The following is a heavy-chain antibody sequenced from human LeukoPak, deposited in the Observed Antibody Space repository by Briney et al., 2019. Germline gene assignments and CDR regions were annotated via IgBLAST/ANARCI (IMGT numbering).Heavy chain of an antibody. CDR2: ISYDGSNK. V-gene: IGHV3-30-3*01. J-gene: IGHJ4*02. Sequence: GGSLRLSCAVSGFTFSSYAMHWVRQAPGKGLEWVAVISYDGSNKYYADSVKGRFTISRDNSKNTLYLQMNSLRAEDTAVYYCARGWELRSESDYWGQGTLVTVSS. D-gene: IGHD1-26*01. CDR3: ARGWELRSESDY. CDR1: GFTFSSYA.